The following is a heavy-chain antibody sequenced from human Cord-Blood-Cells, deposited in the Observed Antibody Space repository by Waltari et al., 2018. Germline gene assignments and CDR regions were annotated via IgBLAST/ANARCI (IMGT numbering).Heavy chain of an antibody. CDR1: GGSISSSSYY. CDR2: IYYSGST. CDR3: ARRADDAFDI. D-gene: IGHD1-26*01. V-gene: IGHV4-39*01. Sequence: QLQLQESGPGLVKPSETLSLTCTVSGGSISSSSYYWGWIRQPPGKGLEWIGSIYYSGSTYSTPSLKIRVTISVDTSKNQFSLKLSSVTAADTAVYYCARRADDAFDIWGQGTMVTVSS. J-gene: IGHJ3*02.